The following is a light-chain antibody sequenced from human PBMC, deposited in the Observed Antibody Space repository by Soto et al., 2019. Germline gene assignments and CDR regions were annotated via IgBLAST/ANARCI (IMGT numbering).Light chain of an antibody. V-gene: IGKV3-20*01. CDR2: GTS. CDR3: QHVGNSPRYS. CDR1: QSVSGNY. J-gene: IGKJ2*01. Sequence: EIVLTQSPGTLSLSPGERATLSCRASQSVSGNYLAWYQQKPGQSPRILIYGTSSRATGIPDRFSGSGSGEECNVTITSLEPEYFVLYYCQHVGNSPRYSFGQGTKLEI.